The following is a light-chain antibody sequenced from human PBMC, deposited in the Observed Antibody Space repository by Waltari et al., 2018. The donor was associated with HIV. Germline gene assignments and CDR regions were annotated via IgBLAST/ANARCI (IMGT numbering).Light chain of an antibody. CDR1: SSDVGGYNY. V-gene: IGLV2-14*01. CDR2: EVS. J-gene: IGLJ1*01. CDR3: SSYTTSSTLV. Sequence: QSALTQPASVSGSPGQSITISCTGTSSDVGGYNYVSWYQQRPGKAPKLMIYEVSTRPSGVSNRFSGSKSGNTASLTISGLQAEDEADYYCSSYTTSSTLVFGTGTKVTVL.